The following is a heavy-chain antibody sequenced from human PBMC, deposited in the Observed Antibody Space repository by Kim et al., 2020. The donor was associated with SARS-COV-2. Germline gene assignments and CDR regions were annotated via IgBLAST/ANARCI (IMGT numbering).Heavy chain of an antibody. J-gene: IGHJ5*02. V-gene: IGHV3-23*01. D-gene: IGHD2-15*01. Sequence: GGSLRLSCAASGFTLSSYAMTWVRQAPGKGLEWVAGISSSGGSTYDADSVKGRFTISRDNSKNSLVLQMNSLRAEDTGVYYCAKREGGNPRDPWGQGTL. CDR1: GFTLSSYA. CDR3: AKREGGNPRDP. CDR2: ISSSGGST.